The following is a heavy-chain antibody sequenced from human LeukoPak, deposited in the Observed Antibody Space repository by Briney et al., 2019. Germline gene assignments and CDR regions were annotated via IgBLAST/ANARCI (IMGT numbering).Heavy chain of an antibody. V-gene: IGHV1-69*06. CDR2: IIPIFGTA. D-gene: IGHD4-17*01. CDR3: ASLSRADYGDYVGAFDI. Sequence: ASVKVSCKASGYTFTSYDINWVRQAPGQGLEWMGGIIPIFGTANYAQKFQGRVTITADKSTSTAYMELSSLRSEDTAVYYCASLSRADYGDYVGAFDIWGQGTMVTVSS. CDR1: GYTFTSYD. J-gene: IGHJ3*02.